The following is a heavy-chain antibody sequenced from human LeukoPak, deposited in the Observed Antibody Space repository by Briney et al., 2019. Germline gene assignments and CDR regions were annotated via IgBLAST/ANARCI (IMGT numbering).Heavy chain of an antibody. D-gene: IGHD2-2*01. CDR3: ARAAAAAMAPDY. V-gene: IGHV3-66*01. CDR2: IYSGGST. J-gene: IGHJ4*02. CDR1: GFTVSSNY. Sequence: GGSLRLSCAASGFTVSSNYMSWVRQAPGKGLEWVSVIYSGGSTYYADSVRGRFTISRDNSKNTLYLQVNTLRAEDTAVYYCARAAAAAMAPDYWGQGTLVTVSS.